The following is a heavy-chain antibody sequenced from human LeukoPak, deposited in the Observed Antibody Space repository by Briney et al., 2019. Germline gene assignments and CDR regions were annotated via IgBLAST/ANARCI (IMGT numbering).Heavy chain of an antibody. V-gene: IGHV3-33*01. CDR2: IWYDGSNK. Sequence: GRSLRLSCAASGFTFSSYGMHWVRQAPGKGLEWVAVIWYDGSNKYYADSVKGRSTISRDNSKNTLYLQMNSLRAEDTAVYYCARAPSSGWVDYWGQGTLVTVSS. D-gene: IGHD6-19*01. J-gene: IGHJ4*02. CDR1: GFTFSSYG. CDR3: ARAPSSGWVDY.